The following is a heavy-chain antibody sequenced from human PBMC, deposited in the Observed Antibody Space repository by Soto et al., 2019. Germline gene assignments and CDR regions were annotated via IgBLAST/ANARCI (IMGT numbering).Heavy chain of an antibody. V-gene: IGHV4-59*01. CDR3: ARGYFDWLSGYYYYYGMDV. CDR1: GASISSYY. Sequence: SETLSLTCTVSGASISSYYWSWIGQPPGKGLEWIGYIYYSGSTNYNPSLKSRVTISVDTSKNQFSLKLSSVTAADTAVYYCARGYFDWLSGYYYYYGMDVWGQGTTVT. J-gene: IGHJ6*02. CDR2: IYYSGST. D-gene: IGHD3-9*01.